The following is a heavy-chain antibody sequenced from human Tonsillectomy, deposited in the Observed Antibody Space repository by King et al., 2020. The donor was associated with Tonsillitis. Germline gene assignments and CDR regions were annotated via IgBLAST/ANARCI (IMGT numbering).Heavy chain of an antibody. V-gene: IGHV3-30*02. Sequence: VQLVESGGGVVQPGGSLRLSCAASGFIFRNYGMHWVRQTPGKGLEWVAFIWRDGSDRYYADSVRGRFSIYRDNSKNALYLEMSSLRPEDTAVYHCAKVQQILVQVGFDYWGQGILVTVSS. CDR3: AKVQQILVQVGFDY. CDR1: GFIFRNYG. J-gene: IGHJ4*01. CDR2: IWRDGSDR. D-gene: IGHD1-26*01.